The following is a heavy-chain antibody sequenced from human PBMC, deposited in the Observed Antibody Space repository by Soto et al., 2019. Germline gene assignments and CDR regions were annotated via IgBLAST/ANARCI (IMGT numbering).Heavy chain of an antibody. J-gene: IGHJ6*03. CDR3: ASGKTQMTQDRMGFYYYMDV. D-gene: IGHD2-15*01. CDR2: VIPLLDAS. V-gene: IGHV1-69*08. Sequence: QVRLVQSGAEVKKPGSSVKISCTASGDTFNNSTFTWVRRAPGQGLEWMGRVIPLLDASNYAEKFQDRATITADKSTNTAYLELSGLKSEDSAIYYCASGKTQMTQDRMGFYYYMDVWGKGTTVTVSS. CDR1: GDTFNNST.